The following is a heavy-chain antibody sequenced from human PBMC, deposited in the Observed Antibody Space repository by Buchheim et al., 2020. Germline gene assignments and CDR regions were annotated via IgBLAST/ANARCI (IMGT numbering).Heavy chain of an antibody. CDR3: ARSYRVVVAANPTKSRLIVPAFDI. V-gene: IGHV4-59*01. Sequence: QVQLQESGPGLVKPSETLSLTCTVSGGSISSYYWSWIRQPPGKGLEWIGYIYYSGSTNYNPSLKSRVTISVDTSKNQFSLKLSSVTAADTAVYYCARSYRVVVAANPTKSRLIVPAFDIWGQGT. CDR2: IYYSGST. J-gene: IGHJ3*02. D-gene: IGHD2-15*01. CDR1: GGSISSYY.